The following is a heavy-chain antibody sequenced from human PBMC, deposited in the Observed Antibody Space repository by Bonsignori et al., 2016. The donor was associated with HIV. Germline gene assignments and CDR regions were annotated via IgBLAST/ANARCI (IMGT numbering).Heavy chain of an antibody. J-gene: IGHJ6*03. V-gene: IGHV3-7*03. CDR2: IKQDGSEK. CDR3: ARVGSSSWSPYYYYYYYMDV. D-gene: IGHD6-13*01. Sequence: VRQAPGKGLEWVANIKQDGSEKYYVDSVKGRFTISRDNAKNSLYLQMNSLGAEDTAVYYCARVGSSSWSPYYYYYYYMDVWGKGTTVTVSS.